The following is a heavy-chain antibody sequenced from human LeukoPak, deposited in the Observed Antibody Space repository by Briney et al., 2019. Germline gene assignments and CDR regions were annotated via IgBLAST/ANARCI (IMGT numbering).Heavy chain of an antibody. CDR1: GDSVSSNSAA. Sequence: SQTLSLTCVISGDSVSSNSAAWNWIRQSPSRGLQWLGRTYYRSKWYNDYAVSVRSRITINPDTSKNQFSLHLNSVTPEDTAVYYCARAMSATGNNCFDSWGQGTLVTVSS. J-gene: IGHJ5*01. V-gene: IGHV6-1*01. CDR3: ARAMSATGNNCFDS. D-gene: IGHD6-13*01. CDR2: TYYRSKWYN.